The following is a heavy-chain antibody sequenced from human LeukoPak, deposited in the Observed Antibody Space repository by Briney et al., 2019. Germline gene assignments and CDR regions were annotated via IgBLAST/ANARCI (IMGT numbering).Heavy chain of an antibody. CDR2: INPSGGST. J-gene: IGHJ4*02. CDR1: GYTFTSYY. V-gene: IGHV1-46*01. D-gene: IGHD5-12*01. Sequence: ASVKVSCKASGYTFTSYYMHWVRQAPGQGLEWMGIINPSGGSTSYAQKFQDRVTMTRDTSTSTAYMELRSLRSDDTAVYYCARASGYDPFDYWGQGTLVTVSS. CDR3: ARASGYDPFDY.